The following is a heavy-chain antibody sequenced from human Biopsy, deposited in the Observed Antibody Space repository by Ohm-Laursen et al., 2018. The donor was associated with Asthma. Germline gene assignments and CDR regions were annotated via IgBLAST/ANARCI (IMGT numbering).Heavy chain of an antibody. CDR3: ARGQKSPGNRWFDP. CDR2: INPNGGAT. V-gene: IGHV1-2*06. D-gene: IGHD1-14*01. J-gene: IGHJ5*02. Sequence: GASVKVSCKASGYTFTGYYMHWVRQAPGQGLEWMGRINPNGGATHYAQKFQGRVTLSRDTSISTAYMDLSALRSDDTAVYYCARGQKSPGNRWFDPWGQGTLVTVSS. CDR1: GYTFTGYY.